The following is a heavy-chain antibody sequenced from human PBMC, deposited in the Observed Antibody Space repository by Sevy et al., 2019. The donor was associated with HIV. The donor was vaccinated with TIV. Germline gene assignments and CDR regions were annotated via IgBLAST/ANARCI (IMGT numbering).Heavy chain of an antibody. CDR1: GFTFSDYY. CDR3: ARVRYNYGQHYFDY. J-gene: IGHJ4*02. CDR2: ISTSSNYI. D-gene: IGHD5-18*01. V-gene: IGHV3-11*06. Sequence: GGSLRLSCTASGFTFSDYYMSWIRQAPGKGLEWVSDISTSSNYINYADSVKGRFTISRHNAKNSLYLQMNNLRAEDTAVYFCARVRYNYGQHYFDYWGQGTLVTVSS.